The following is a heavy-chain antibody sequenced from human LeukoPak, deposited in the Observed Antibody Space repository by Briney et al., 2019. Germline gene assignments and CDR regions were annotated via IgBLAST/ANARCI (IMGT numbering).Heavy chain of an antibody. V-gene: IGHV3-23*01. CDR3: ARAVPAPGTPENAFDI. Sequence: GGSLRLSCAASGFTFSTYAMSWVRQAPGKGLEWVSAISGSGGSTNSADSVKGRFTISRDNSQNTLYLHMNSLSTEDTALYYCARAVPAPGTPENAFDIWGQGTMVTVSS. D-gene: IGHD6-13*01. CDR1: GFTFSTYA. J-gene: IGHJ3*02. CDR2: ISGSGGST.